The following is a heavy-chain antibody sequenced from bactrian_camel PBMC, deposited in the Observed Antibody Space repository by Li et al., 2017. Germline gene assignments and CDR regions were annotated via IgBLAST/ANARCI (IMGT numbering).Heavy chain of an antibody. V-gene: IGHV3-2*01. CDR2: IDTGGST. J-gene: IGHJ4*01. Sequence: HVQLVESGGGLVQPGGSLRLSCASSLFTFPYMTWVRQGPGKELEWISSIDTGGSTYYADSVKGRFTMFRDNARNTLYLQMNSLKTEDTAVYYCAAEPRGSAYWGQGTQVTVS. CDR3: AAEPRGSAY. D-gene: IGHD3*01. CDR1: LFTFPY.